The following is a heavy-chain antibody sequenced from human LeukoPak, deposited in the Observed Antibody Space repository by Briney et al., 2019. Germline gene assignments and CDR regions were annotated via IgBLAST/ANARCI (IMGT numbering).Heavy chain of an antibody. J-gene: IGHJ4*02. CDR1: GDSLTSGGDN. V-gene: IGHV4-61*02. CDR2: VTVQVQSNWMA. CDR3: ARDHVNGFAFFDF. Sequence: SGTLCLSCTVSGDSLTSGGDNWGWIRQCAGQGLEWIVRVTVQVQSNWMAYYHPSLQPRDAISLDKSKNQFSLDVMSVTAADTPIYYCARDHVNGFAFFDFWGRGHLVTVSS. D-gene: IGHD2-21*01.